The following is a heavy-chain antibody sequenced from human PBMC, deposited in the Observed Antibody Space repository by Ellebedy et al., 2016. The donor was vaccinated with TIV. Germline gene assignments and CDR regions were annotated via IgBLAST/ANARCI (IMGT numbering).Heavy chain of an antibody. CDR2: IIPIFGTA. D-gene: IGHD1-26*01. J-gene: IGHJ3*01. V-gene: IGHV1-69*13. Sequence: AASVKVSCKASGGTFSSYAISWVRQAPGQGLEWMGGIIPIFGTANYAQKFQGRVTITADESTSTAYMELSSLRSEDTAVYYCAGNHEKVGAWGWWGQGTMVTVSS. CDR1: GGTFSSYA. CDR3: AGNHEKVGAWGW.